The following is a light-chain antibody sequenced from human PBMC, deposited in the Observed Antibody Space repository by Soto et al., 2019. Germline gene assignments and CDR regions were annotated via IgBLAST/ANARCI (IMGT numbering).Light chain of an antibody. CDR2: GAS. Sequence: EIVMTQSPGTLSLSPGERATLSCRASQSVSSRIAWYQQKPGQAPRLLISGASSRATGIPDRFSGSGSGTDFTLTISRLEPEDFALYYCQHYVERSPITFGQGTRLEIK. CDR1: QSVSSR. CDR3: QHYVERSPIT. J-gene: IGKJ5*01. V-gene: IGKV3-20*01.